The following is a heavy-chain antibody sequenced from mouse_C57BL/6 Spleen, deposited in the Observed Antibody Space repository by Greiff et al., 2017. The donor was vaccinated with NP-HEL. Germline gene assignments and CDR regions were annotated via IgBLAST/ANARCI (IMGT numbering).Heavy chain of an antibody. V-gene: IGHV14-4*01. CDR1: GFNIKDDY. Sequence: EVQLQQSGAELVRPGASVKLSCTASGFNIKDDYMHWVKQRPEQGLEWIGWIDPENGDTEYASKFQGKATITADTSSNTAYLQLSSLTSEDTAVYYCTTTAQATAWFAYWGQRTLVTVSA. CDR3: TTTAQATAWFAY. CDR2: IDPENGDT. J-gene: IGHJ3*01. D-gene: IGHD3-2*02.